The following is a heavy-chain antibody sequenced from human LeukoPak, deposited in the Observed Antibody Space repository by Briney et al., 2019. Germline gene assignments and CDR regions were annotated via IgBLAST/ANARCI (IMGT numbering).Heavy chain of an antibody. Sequence: GGSLRLSCAASGFTLNSYGMSWVRQAPGKGLEWVSSISGSMTYYADTVKGRFTISRDKSKNTLYLQMSSLRAEDTAVYYCSKDLIIGPLGYFDYWGQGTLVSVSS. CDR1: GFTLNSYG. D-gene: IGHD3/OR15-3a*01. CDR3: SKDLIIGPLGYFDY. CDR2: ISGSMT. J-gene: IGHJ4*02. V-gene: IGHV3-23*01.